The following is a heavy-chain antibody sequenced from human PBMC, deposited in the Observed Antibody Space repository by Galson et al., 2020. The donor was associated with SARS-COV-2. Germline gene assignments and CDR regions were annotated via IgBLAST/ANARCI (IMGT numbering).Heavy chain of an antibody. CDR1: GGSIISSSYY. Sequence: SETLSLTCTVSGGSIISSSYYWGWIRQPPGKGLEWIGTIYYSGTTYYNPSLRSRVTISVDTSKNQFSLKLSSVTAADTAVYYCASPPPDSSSILYYFDSWGQGTLVTVSS. D-gene: IGHD6-13*01. V-gene: IGHV4-39*01. CDR3: ASPPPDSSSILYYFDS. J-gene: IGHJ4*02. CDR2: IYYSGTT.